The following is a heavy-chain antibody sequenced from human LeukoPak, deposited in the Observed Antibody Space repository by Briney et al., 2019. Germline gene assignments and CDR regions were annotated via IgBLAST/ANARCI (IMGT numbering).Heavy chain of an antibody. J-gene: IGHJ6*03. CDR2: ISYDGSNK. D-gene: IGHD4-11*01. V-gene: IGHV3-30*01. CDR3: ARGVSHSNPGRYMDV. Sequence: GRSLRLSCAASGFTFCSYAMHWVRQAPGKGLEWVAVISYDGSNKYYADSVKGRFTISRDNSKNTLYLQMNSLRAEDTAVYYCARGVSHSNPGRYMDVWGKGTTVTVSS. CDR1: GFTFCSYA.